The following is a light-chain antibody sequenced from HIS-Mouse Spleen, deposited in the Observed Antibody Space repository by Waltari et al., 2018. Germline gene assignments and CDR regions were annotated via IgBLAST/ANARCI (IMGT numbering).Light chain of an antibody. Sequence: QSALTQPRSVSGSPGQSVTISCTGTSSDGGGYNYVSWYHQHPGKAPKLMIYDVSKRPSGVPDRFSGSKSGNTASLTISGLQAEDEADYYCCSYAGSYTVVFGGGTKLTVL. V-gene: IGLV2-11*02. CDR1: SSDGGGYNY. CDR3: CSYAGSYTVV. J-gene: IGLJ2*01. CDR2: DVS.